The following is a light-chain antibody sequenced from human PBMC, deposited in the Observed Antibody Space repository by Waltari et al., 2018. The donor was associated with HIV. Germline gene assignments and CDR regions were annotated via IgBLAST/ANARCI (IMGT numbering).Light chain of an antibody. V-gene: IGLV1-44*01. CDR3: AAWDDRLHGWV. J-gene: IGLJ3*02. Sequence: QSVLTQSPPASGTPGQRVTIICSGTSSNIETNTLNWYQHIPGTAPKLLIYSDNQRPSGVPDRFSASKSGTSGSLAISGLQSGDEAAYYCAAWDDRLHGWVFGGGTKLTVL. CDR1: SSNIETNT. CDR2: SDN.